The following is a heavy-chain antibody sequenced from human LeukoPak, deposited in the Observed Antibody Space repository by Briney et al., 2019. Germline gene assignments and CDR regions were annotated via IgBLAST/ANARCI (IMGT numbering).Heavy chain of an antibody. CDR1: GGSISGSY. Sequence: SETLSLTCTVSGGSISGSYWSWIRQPTGKGLEWIAYMYNSGSTNYNPSLKSRVTISIDTSKNQFSMKLSSLTAAVTASYYCAGGIESYGDYGYWGQGILVTVSS. D-gene: IGHD4-17*01. V-gene: IGHV4-59*01. CDR3: AGGIESYGDYGY. CDR2: MYNSGST. J-gene: IGHJ4*02.